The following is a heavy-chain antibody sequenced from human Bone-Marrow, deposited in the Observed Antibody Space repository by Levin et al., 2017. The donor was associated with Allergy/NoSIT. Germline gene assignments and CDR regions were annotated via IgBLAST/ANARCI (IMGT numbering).Heavy chain of an antibody. D-gene: IGHD6-19*01. CDR3: AKDNGLSSGWYWFDP. V-gene: IGHV3-43*01. CDR2: ISWDGGST. J-gene: IGHJ5*02. CDR1: GFTFDDYT. Sequence: GESLKISCAASGFTFDDYTMHWVRQAPGKGLEWVSLISWDGGSTYYADSVKGRFTISRDNSKNSLYLQMNSLRTEDTALYYCAKDNGLSSGWYWFDPWGQGTLVTVSS.